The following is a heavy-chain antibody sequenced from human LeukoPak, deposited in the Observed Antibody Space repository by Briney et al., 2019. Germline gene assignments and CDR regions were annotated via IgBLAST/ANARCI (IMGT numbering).Heavy chain of an antibody. CDR3: ARRGNYGDYFDY. CDR2: INPNSGST. V-gene: IGHV1-2*02. J-gene: IGHJ4*02. CDR1: GYTFTGYY. D-gene: IGHD4-17*01. Sequence: VASVKVSCKASGYTFTGYYMHWVRQAPGQGLEWMGWINPNSGSTNYAQKFQGRVTMTRDMSISTAFMDLSRLRSDDTAVYYCARRGNYGDYFDYWGQGTLVTVSS.